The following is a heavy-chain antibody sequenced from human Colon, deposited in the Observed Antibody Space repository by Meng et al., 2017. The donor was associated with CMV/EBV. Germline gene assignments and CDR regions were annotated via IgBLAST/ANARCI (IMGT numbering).Heavy chain of an antibody. CDR3: ARGRNGWLLPLDS. CDR2: LNHSGST. Sequence: QVQLQQWGAGLLKPSGTLSLTCAISGGSFNAYYLTWIRQSPGKGLEWIGELNHSGSTNYNPSLKSRVTISIDTSKRHFSLRLTSVTAADTAVYYCARGRNGWLLPLDSWGQGTLVTVFS. D-gene: IGHD3-3*01. CDR1: GGSFNAYY. J-gene: IGHJ5*01. V-gene: IGHV4-34*01.